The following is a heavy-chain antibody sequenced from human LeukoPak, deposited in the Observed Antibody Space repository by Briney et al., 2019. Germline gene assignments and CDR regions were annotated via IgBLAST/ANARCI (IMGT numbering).Heavy chain of an antibody. Sequence: DSVKGRFTISRDNAKNSLYLQMNSLGAEDTAVYYCAREYSSNWDTYDYWGQGTLVTVPS. CDR3: AREYSSNWDTYDY. V-gene: IGHV3-7*04. J-gene: IGHJ4*02. D-gene: IGHD6-13*01.